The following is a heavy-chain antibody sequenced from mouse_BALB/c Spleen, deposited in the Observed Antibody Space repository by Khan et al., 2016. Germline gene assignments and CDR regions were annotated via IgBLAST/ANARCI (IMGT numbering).Heavy chain of an antibody. CDR1: GFSLTSYG. CDR2: IWSGGST. Sequence: QVQLKQSGPGLVQPSQSLSITCTVSGFSLTSYGVHWVRQSPGKGLEWLGVIWSGGSTDYNAAFISRLSISKDNSKSQVFFKMNSLQADDTAMDYCARNPLYYRYLYFDYWGQGTTLTVSS. D-gene: IGHD2-14*01. V-gene: IGHV2-4-1*01. J-gene: IGHJ2*01. CDR3: ARNPLYYRYLYFDY.